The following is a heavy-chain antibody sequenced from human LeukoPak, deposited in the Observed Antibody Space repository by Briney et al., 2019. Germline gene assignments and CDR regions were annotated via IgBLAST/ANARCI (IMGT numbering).Heavy chain of an antibody. CDR3: ATAFISGWFYFDY. J-gene: IGHJ4*02. CDR2: INHSGST. CDR1: GGSFSGYY. Sequence: SETLSLTCAVYGGSFSGYYWSWIRQPPGKGLEWIGEINHSGSTNFNPSLKSRVTISVDPSKNQFSLNLSSVTAADTAVYYCATAFISGWFYFDYWGQGTLVTVSP. D-gene: IGHD6-19*01. V-gene: IGHV4-34*01.